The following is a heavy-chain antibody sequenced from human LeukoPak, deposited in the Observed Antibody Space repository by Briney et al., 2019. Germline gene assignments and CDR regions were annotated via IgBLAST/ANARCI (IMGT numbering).Heavy chain of an antibody. D-gene: IGHD3-10*01. CDR1: GFTFSSYW. Sequence: GGSLRLSCAGSGFTFSSYWMHWVRQAPGKGLVWVSRINSDGSSTNYADSVKGRFTISRDNAKNTLYLQMNSLRAEDTAVYYCTRVYGSGSYTFDYWGQGTLVTVSS. J-gene: IGHJ4*02. V-gene: IGHV3-74*01. CDR3: TRVYGSGSYTFDY. CDR2: INSDGSST.